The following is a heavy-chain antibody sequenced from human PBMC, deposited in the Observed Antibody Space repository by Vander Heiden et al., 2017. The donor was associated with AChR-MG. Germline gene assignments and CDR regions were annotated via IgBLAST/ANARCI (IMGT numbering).Heavy chain of an antibody. V-gene: IGHV4-34*01. CDR1: GGSFSGYY. CDR2: INHSGST. J-gene: IGHJ5*02. Sequence: QVQLQQWGAGLLKPSETLSLTCAVYGGSFSGYYWSWIRQPPGKGLEWIGEINHSGSTNYNPSLKSRVTISVDTSKNQFSLKLSSVTAADTAVYYCARGALYCSSTSCYIRAWFDPWGQGTLVTVSS. D-gene: IGHD2-2*02. CDR3: ARGALYCSSTSCYIRAWFDP.